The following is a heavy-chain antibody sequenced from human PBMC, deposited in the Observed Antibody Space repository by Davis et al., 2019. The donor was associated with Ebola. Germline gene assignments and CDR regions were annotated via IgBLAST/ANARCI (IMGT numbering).Heavy chain of an antibody. CDR3: ERLPWRIAVAVRYYYYDMDV. Sequence: SETLSLTCAVYGGSFSGYYWSWIRQPPGKGLDWIGEINHSGSTNYNPSLKIRVPITVDKSKNQFSLKLTSVTAADTAVYYCERLPWRIAVAVRYYYYDMDVWGQGTTVTVSS. CDR1: GGSFSGYY. CDR2: INHSGST. J-gene: IGHJ6*02. V-gene: IGHV4-34*01. D-gene: IGHD6-19*01.